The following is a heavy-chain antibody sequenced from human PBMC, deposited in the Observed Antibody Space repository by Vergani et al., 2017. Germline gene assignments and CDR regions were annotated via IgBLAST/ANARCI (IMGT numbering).Heavy chain of an antibody. CDR2: ISGSGGST. Sequence: EVQLLESGGGLVQPGGSLRLSCAASGFTFSGYAMSWVRQAPGKGLEWVSAISGSGGSTYYADSVKGRFTISRDNSKNTLYLQMNSLRAEDTAVYYCARSSGPYCSGGSCYWDYYYMDVWGKGTTVTVSS. CDR3: ARSSGPYCSGGSCYWDYYYMDV. J-gene: IGHJ6*03. D-gene: IGHD2-15*01. V-gene: IGHV3-23*01. CDR1: GFTFSGYA.